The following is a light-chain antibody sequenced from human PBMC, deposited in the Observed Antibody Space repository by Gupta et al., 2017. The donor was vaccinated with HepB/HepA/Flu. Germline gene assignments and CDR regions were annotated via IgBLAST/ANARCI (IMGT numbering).Light chain of an antibody. CDR1: QSVSRN. CDR2: AAS. CDR3: QQDNDWHPCN. V-gene: IGKV3-15*01. J-gene: IGKJ2*02. Sequence: EIMLTPPPGTLSVSPGERVILSCRASQSVSRNLAWYEQKPGQPPRLLIYAASTRATGVPDRFSGSGEGTDFTLTISSRQYDDFAEYICQQDNDWHPCNLGQGTRVQI.